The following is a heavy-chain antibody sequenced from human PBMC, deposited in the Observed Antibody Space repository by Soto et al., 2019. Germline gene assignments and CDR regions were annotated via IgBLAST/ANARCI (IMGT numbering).Heavy chain of an antibody. Sequence: GASLRLSCVTSGFNFRSYGIHWVRQAPGKGLEWVGIIWYDGSNKFYADSVKGRFTISRDNAKNSLYLQMNSLRDEDTAVYYCARDSGYSYGPVDYWGQGT. V-gene: IGHV3-33*01. D-gene: IGHD5-18*01. CDR3: ARDSGYSYGPVDY. CDR1: GFNFRSYG. J-gene: IGHJ4*02. CDR2: IWYDGSNK.